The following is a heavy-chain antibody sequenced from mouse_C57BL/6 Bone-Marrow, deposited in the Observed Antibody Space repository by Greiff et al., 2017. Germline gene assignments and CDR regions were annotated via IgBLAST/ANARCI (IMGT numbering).Heavy chain of an antibody. J-gene: IGHJ4*01. Sequence: QVQLQQPGAELVMPGASVKLSCKASGYTFTSYWMHWVKQRPGQGLEWIGEIDPSDSYTNYNQKFKGKSTLTVDKSSSTAYMQLSSLTSEDSAVYYCASDCYGSSGAMDYGGQGTSVTVSS. CDR1: GYTFTSYW. D-gene: IGHD1-1*01. CDR3: ASDCYGSSGAMDY. V-gene: IGHV1-69*01. CDR2: IDPSDSYT.